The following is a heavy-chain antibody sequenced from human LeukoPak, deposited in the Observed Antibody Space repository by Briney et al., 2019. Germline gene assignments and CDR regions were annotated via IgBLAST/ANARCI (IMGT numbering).Heavy chain of an antibody. CDR1: GFTFSSYG. CDR3: AKDWGRRQWLDY. Sequence: GGSLRLSCAASGFTFSSYGMHWVRQAPGKGLEWVAFIRYDGSNKYYADSVQGRFTISRDNSKNPLSLQRNSLRAEDTAVYYCAKDWGRRQWLDYCGQGTLVTVSS. V-gene: IGHV3-30*02. D-gene: IGHD6-19*01. CDR2: IRYDGSNK. J-gene: IGHJ4*02.